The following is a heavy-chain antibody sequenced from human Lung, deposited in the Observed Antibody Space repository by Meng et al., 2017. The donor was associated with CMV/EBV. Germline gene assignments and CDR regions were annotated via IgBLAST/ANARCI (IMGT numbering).Heavy chain of an antibody. D-gene: IGHD3-3*01. CDR1: GFTFSSYS. CDR2: ISSSSSYI. V-gene: IGHV3-21*01. J-gene: IGHJ5*02. CDR3: ARVGPCDVWSGYSCPDSYNWFDP. Sequence: GESLKISCAASGFTFSSYSMNWVRQAPGKGLEWVSSISSSSSYIYYADSVKGRFSISRDNAKNSLYLQMNSLRAEDTAVYYCARVGPCDVWSGYSCPDSYNWFDPWGQGXLVTVSS.